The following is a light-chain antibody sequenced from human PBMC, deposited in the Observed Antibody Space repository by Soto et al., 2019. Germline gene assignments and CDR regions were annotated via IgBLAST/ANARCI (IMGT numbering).Light chain of an antibody. Sequence: EIVLTQSPGTLSLSPGERATLSCRASQSVSSSYLAWYQQKSGQAPRLLIYGASSRATDIPDRFSGSGSGTDFTLTISRLEPEDFAVYYCQQYGSSPLFTFGPGTKVDIK. CDR1: QSVSSSY. CDR2: GAS. J-gene: IGKJ3*01. CDR3: QQYGSSPLFT. V-gene: IGKV3-20*01.